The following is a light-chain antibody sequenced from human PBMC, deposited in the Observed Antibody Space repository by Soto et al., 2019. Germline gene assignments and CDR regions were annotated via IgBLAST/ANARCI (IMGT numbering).Light chain of an antibody. Sequence: EIVLTQSPATLSLSPGERATLSCRASQSVSRYLAWYQQKPGQAPRLLIYDASNRATGIPARFSGSGSGTDFPLTISSLEPEDFAVYYCQQRSNWPPITVGQGTRLEIK. J-gene: IGKJ5*01. CDR2: DAS. V-gene: IGKV3-11*01. CDR1: QSVSRY. CDR3: QQRSNWPPIT.